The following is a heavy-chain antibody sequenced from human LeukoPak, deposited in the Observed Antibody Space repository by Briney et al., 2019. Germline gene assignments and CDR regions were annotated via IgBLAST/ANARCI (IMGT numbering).Heavy chain of an antibody. Sequence: GGSLRLSCAGSGFTFSSYAMDWVRQAPGKGLEWVTVISYDGSNKYYADSVKGRFTISRDNSKNTLYLQMNSLRAEDTAVYYCARTPVLISGVYGMDVWGQGTTVTVSS. CDR2: ISYDGSNK. J-gene: IGHJ6*02. CDR3: ARTPVLISGVYGMDV. D-gene: IGHD3-10*01. CDR1: GFTFSSYA. V-gene: IGHV3-30-3*01.